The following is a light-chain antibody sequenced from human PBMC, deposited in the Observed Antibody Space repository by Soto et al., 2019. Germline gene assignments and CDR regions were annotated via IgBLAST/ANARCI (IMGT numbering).Light chain of an antibody. CDR1: QSINTY. J-gene: IGKJ2*01. CDR3: QQSYTTPYT. CDR2: SSS. Sequence: DIQMTQSPSSLSASVGDRVTITCRASQSINTYLNWYQQKPGKAPNLLIYSSSNLQSGVPASFTGSGSGPHFPLTLRSVQPEDSAASYCQQSYTTPYTFGQGTKLEIK. V-gene: IGKV1-39*01.